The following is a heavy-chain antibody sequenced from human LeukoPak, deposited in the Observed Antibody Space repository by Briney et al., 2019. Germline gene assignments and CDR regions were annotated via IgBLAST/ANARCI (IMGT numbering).Heavy chain of an antibody. Sequence: SQTLSLTCAISGDSVSSNSAVWNWIGQSPSRGLEWLGRTYYRSKWYNDYAVSVKSRITLNPDTSKNQFSLQLNSVTPEDTAVYYCARLRGDDAFDIWGQGTMVTVSS. CDR2: TYYRSKWYN. V-gene: IGHV6-1*01. CDR3: ARLRGDDAFDI. D-gene: IGHD3-10*01. J-gene: IGHJ3*02. CDR1: GDSVSSNSAV.